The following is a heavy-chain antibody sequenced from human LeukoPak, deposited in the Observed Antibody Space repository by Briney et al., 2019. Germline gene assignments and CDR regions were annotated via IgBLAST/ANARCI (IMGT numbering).Heavy chain of an antibody. CDR1: GGSISSHD. Sequence: AETLSLTCTVSGGSISSHDWSWIRQPPGKGLEWVAYLFDSVNTKDNPSPQSRLTLSADTSQKQFSLRLSSVTDAGTALYYCAPIKRGSIFGYFDFWGQGIKVTVSS. V-gene: IGHV4-59*11. D-gene: IGHD5-18*01. J-gene: IGHJ4*02. CDR2: LFDSVNT. CDR3: APIKRGSIFGYFDF.